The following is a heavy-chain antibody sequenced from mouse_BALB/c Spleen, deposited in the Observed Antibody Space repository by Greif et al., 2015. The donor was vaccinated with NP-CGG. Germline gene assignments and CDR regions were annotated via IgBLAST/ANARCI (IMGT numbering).Heavy chain of an antibody. J-gene: IGHJ3*01. CDR2: ISNGGGST. CDR1: GFTFSSYT. CDR3: ARLGASYGYDAWFAY. D-gene: IGHD2-2*01. Sequence: EVKLVESGGGLVQPGGSLKLSCAASGFTFSSYTMSWVRQTPEKRLEWVAYISNGGGSTYYPDTVKGRFTISRDNAKNTLYLQMSSLKSEDTAMYYCARLGASYGYDAWFAYWGQGTLVTVSA. V-gene: IGHV5-12-2*01.